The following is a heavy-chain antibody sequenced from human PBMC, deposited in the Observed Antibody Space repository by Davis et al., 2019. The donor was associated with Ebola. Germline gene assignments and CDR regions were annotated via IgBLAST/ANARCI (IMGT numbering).Heavy chain of an antibody. CDR3: ARARKPYYYYGMDV. V-gene: IGHV3-66*01. CDR1: GVTVSSNY. CDR2: IYSGGST. J-gene: IGHJ6*02. Sequence: GGSLRLSCAASGVTVSSNYMSWVRQAPGKGLEWVSVIYSGGSTYYADSVKGRFTISRDNSKNTLYLQMNSLRAEDTAVYYCARARKPYYYYGMDVWGQGTTVTVSS.